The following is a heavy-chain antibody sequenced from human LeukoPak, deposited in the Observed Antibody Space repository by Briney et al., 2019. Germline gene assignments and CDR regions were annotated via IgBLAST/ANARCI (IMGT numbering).Heavy chain of an antibody. CDR3: ARDNDSRDPPHFDY. CDR2: ISAYNSNT. CDR1: GYTFTGYY. J-gene: IGHJ4*02. V-gene: IGHV1-18*04. D-gene: IGHD3-16*01. Sequence: ASVKVSCKASGYTFTGYYMHWVRQAPGQGLEWMGWISAYNSNTNYAQKLQGRVTMTTDTSTRTAYMELSSLRSEDTAVYYCARDNDSRDPPHFDYWGQGTLVTVSS.